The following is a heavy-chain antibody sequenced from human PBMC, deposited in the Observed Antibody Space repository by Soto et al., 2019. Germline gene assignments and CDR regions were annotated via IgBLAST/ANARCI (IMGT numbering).Heavy chain of an antibody. CDR2: IYYTGST. V-gene: IGHV4-61*01. CDR3: AREYANSPEAFDY. J-gene: IGHJ4*02. Sequence: QVQLQESGPGLVKPSETLSLTCTVSGGSVNSDSYYWSWIRQPPGKGLEWIGYIYYTGSTNYNPSLQSRVTIPLDTPRNQFSLKLSSVTAAETAVFYCAREYANSPEAFDYWGQGALVTVSS. D-gene: IGHD2-2*01. CDR1: GGSVNSDSYY.